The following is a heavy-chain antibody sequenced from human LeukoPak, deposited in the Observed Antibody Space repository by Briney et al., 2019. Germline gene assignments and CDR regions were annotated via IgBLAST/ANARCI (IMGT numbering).Heavy chain of an antibody. CDR2: ISWNSGSI. Sequence: SGGSLRLSCAASGFTFDDYATHWVRQAPGKGLEWVSGISWNSGSIGYANSVKGRFTISRDNAKNSLYLQMNSLRAEDTALYYCAKGHDGSGINPVYFDYWGQGTLVTVSS. CDR1: GFTFDDYA. D-gene: IGHD3-10*01. J-gene: IGHJ4*02. CDR3: AKGHDGSGINPVYFDY. V-gene: IGHV3-9*01.